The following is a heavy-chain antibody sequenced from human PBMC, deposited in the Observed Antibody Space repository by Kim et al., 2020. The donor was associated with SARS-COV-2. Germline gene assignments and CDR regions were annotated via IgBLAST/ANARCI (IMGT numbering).Heavy chain of an antibody. D-gene: IGHD2-15*01. CDR3: ARGVVAATSWFDP. V-gene: IGHV1-69*04. Sequence: DAQKFQGRVTITADKSTSTAYMELSSLRSEDTAVYYCARGVVAATSWFDPWGQGTLVTVSS. J-gene: IGHJ5*02.